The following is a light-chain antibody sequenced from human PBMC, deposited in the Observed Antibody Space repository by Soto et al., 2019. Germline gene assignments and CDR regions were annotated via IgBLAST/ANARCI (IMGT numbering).Light chain of an antibody. J-gene: IGLJ2*01. V-gene: IGLV7-46*01. Sequence: QAVVTQEPSLTVSPGGTVTLTCGSNTGTVTSGHYPYWFQQKPGQAPRTLIYDTSNTHSWTPARFSGSLLGGKAALTLSGAQPEDEAEYYCLLSYSGARIFGGGTKVTVL. CDR2: DTS. CDR3: LLSYSGARI. CDR1: TGTVTSGHY.